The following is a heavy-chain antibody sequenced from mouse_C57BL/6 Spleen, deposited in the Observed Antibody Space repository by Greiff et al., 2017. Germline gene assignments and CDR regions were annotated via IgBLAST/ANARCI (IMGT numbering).Heavy chain of an antibody. V-gene: IGHV1-81*01. D-gene: IGHD2-4*01. CDR2: IYPRSGNT. CDR3: ARSDYEYDSGYFDV. J-gene: IGHJ1*03. CDR1: GYTFTSYG. Sequence: QVQLQQSGAELARPGASVKLSCKASGYTFTSYGISWVKQRTGQGLEWIGEIYPRSGNTYYNEKFKGKATLTADKSSSTAYMELRSLTSEDSAVYFCARSDYEYDSGYFDVWGTGTTVTVSS.